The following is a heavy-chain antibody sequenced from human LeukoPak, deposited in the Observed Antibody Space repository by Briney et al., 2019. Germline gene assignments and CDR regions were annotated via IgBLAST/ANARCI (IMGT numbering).Heavy chain of an antibody. CDR1: GFTFSTYW. Sequence: GGSLRLSCAASGFTFSTYWMHWVRQAPGKGLVWVSRINGDGSSTFYADSVKGRFTISRDNAKNTVYLQMNSLRGEDTAVYYSGSDTVLGYWGQGTLVSASS. J-gene: IGHJ4*02. CDR3: GSDTVLGY. V-gene: IGHV3-74*01. D-gene: IGHD5-18*01. CDR2: INGDGSST.